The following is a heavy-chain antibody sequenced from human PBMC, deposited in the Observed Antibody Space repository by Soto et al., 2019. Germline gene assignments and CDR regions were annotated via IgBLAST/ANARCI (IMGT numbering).Heavy chain of an antibody. CDR1: GYTFTNYA. V-gene: IGHV1-3*01. CDR2: INAGNGNT. J-gene: IGHJ6*03. CDR3: ARGHLAVVPVASWYFYMDV. D-gene: IGHD2-2*01. Sequence: ASVKVSCKASGYTFTNYAVHWVRQAPGQRLEWMGWINAGNGNTRYSQKFQGRVTITRDTSARTAYMELSSLRSEDTAVYYCARGHLAVVPVASWYFYMDV.